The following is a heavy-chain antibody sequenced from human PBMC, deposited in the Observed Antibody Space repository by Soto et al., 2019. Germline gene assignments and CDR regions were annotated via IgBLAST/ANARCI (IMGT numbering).Heavy chain of an antibody. V-gene: IGHV3-7*03. J-gene: IGHJ4*02. CDR2: INQHGTEK. CDR1: GFNFSNYW. Sequence: EVQLVESGGDLVPPGGSLRLSCVASGFNFSNYWMTWARQAPGNGLEWVANINQHGTEKFYVDSVEGRFSISRDNAYHSVYLQMNSLRAEYTAIYYCATDILDYWGQGTSVTVSS. CDR3: ATDILDY.